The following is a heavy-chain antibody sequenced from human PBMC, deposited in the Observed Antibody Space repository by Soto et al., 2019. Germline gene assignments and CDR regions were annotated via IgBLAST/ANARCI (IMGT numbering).Heavy chain of an antibody. CDR1: GGSISPYY. J-gene: IGHJ4*02. CDR3: ARGPSGDKVHY. V-gene: IGHV4-59*08. D-gene: IGHD7-27*01. Sequence: SETLSLTCTVSGGSISPYYWSWIRQPPGKGLEWVGYIYYAGTTSYNPSLKSRVTISLETSKSQFSLRLSSVTAADTAVYYCARGPSGDKVHYWGQGALVTVSS. CDR2: IYYAGTT.